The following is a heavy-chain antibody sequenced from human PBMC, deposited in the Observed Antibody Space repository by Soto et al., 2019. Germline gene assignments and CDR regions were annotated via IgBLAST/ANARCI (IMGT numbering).Heavy chain of an antibody. J-gene: IGHJ6*02. Sequence: PSETLSLTCAVSGDSVTRSNWWSWVRQSPGKGLEWIGEIYHSGNTKYIPSLKSRITMSVDKAKNQFSLKMTSVTAADTAVYYCATSGCNEDFYYYYGMDVWGQGTTVTVSS. CDR1: GDSVTRSNW. V-gene: IGHV4-4*02. D-gene: IGHD6-19*01. CDR2: IYHSGNT. CDR3: ATSGCNEDFYYYYGMDV.